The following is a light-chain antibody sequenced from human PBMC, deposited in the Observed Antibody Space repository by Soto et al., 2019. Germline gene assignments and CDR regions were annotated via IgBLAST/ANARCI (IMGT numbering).Light chain of an antibody. CDR3: MQSITLPYT. CDR1: QSLLHSDGKTY. CDR2: EVS. V-gene: IGKV2D-29*01. Sequence: DIVLTQTPLFLSVTPGQPASISCRSTQSLLHSDGKTYFYWFLQKAGQPPQLLIYEVSNRFSGVSDRLSGSGSGTDFTLKISRVEADDFGIYYCMQSITLPYTFGHGTKLNIK. J-gene: IGKJ2*01.